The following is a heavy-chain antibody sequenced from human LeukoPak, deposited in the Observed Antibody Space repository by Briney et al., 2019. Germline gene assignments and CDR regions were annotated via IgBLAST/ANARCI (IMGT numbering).Heavy chain of an antibody. Sequence: PGGSLRLSCSASGFTFSSYAMHWVRQAPGKGLEYVSAISSNGGSTYYADSVKDRFTISRDNSKNTLYLQMSSLRAEDTAVYYCVRLYYYGSGSYDYWGQGTLVTVSS. CDR2: ISSNGGST. CDR1: GFTFSSYA. CDR3: VRLYYYGSGSYDY. D-gene: IGHD3-10*01. V-gene: IGHV3-64D*06. J-gene: IGHJ4*02.